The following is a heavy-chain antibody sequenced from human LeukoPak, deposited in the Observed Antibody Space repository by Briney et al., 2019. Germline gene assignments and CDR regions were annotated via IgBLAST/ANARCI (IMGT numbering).Heavy chain of an antibody. CDR2: ICGRGGST. J-gene: IGHJ3*02. Sequence: PVGSLRLSCAASGFTFSSDAMSWVRQAPGEGLWWVSAICGRGGSTYYADSVKGRFTISRDNSKNTLYLQMNRLRAEDTAVYYCAKEGGGSYDAFDIWGQGTMVTVSS. CDR3: AKEGGGSYDAFDI. D-gene: IGHD2-15*01. CDR1: GFTFSSDA. V-gene: IGHV3-23*01.